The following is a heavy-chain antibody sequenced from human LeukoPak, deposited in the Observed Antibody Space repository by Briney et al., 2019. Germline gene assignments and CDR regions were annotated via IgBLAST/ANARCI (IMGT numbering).Heavy chain of an antibody. Sequence: GGSLRVSCAASGFTVSSNYMSWVRQTPGKGLEWVSVIYSGGSTYYADSVKGRFTISRDNSKNTLYLQMNSLRAEDTAVYYCARARTPGAFDIWGQGTMVTVSS. V-gene: IGHV3-53*01. CDR1: GFTVSSNY. CDR2: IYSGGST. CDR3: ARARTPGAFDI. D-gene: IGHD2-2*01. J-gene: IGHJ3*02.